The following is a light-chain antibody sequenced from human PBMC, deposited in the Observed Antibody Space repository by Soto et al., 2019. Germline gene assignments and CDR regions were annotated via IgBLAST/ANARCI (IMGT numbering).Light chain of an antibody. CDR2: EVS. J-gene: IGLJ1*01. Sequence: QSALTRPASLSGSPGQSITISCTGTSSDVGGYNYVSWYQQHPGKAPKLMIYEVSNRPSGVSTRFSGSKSGNTASLTISGLQAEDEADYYCSSYTISTTLVFGTGTKVTVL. CDR3: SSYTISTTLV. V-gene: IGLV2-14*01. CDR1: SSDVGGYNY.